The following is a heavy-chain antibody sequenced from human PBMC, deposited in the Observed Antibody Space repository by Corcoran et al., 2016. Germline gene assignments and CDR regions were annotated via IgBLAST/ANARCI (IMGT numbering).Heavy chain of an antibody. Sequence: EVQLVESGGGLVKPVGSLRLSCAASGFTFSNAWMSWVRKAPGKGLEWVGRIKSKTDGGTTAYAAPGKGRFTISRDDSKTTLYLQMNSLKTEDPAVYYCVTEGHGFGYHSFDIWGQGTMVTVSS. CDR1: GFTFSNAW. D-gene: IGHD5-18*01. J-gene: IGHJ3*02. CDR3: VTEGHGFGYHSFDI. CDR2: IKSKTDGGTT. V-gene: IGHV3-15*01.